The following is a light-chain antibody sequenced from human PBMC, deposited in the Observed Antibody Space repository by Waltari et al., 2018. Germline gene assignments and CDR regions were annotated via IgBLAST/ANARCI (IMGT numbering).Light chain of an antibody. CDR2: QDT. CDR1: KLGVKY. CDR3: QAWDINTVV. J-gene: IGLJ2*01. Sequence: SFDLTPPPSVSVSPGQTASIPCSGDKLGVKYTCWYQQKPGQSPVLVIFQDTKRPSGIPDRFSGSNSGNTATLTISGTQALDEADYYCQAWDINTVVFGGGTKLTVL. V-gene: IGLV3-1*01.